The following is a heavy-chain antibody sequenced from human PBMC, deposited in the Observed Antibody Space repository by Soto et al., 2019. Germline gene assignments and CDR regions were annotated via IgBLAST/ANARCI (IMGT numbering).Heavy chain of an antibody. CDR1: GGSITSYSYY. CDR2: IYYGGRT. V-gene: IGHV4-39*01. CDR3: ARLSYSSSWYLDS. D-gene: IGHD6-13*01. J-gene: IGHJ4*02. Sequence: QLRLQESGPGLVKPSETLSLTCTVSGGSITSYSYYWGWIRQPPGKGLEWIGNIYYGGRTHHNPSLHSRVTISVDTSKNQFSLELSSVTAADTAVYYCARLSYSSSWYLDSWGQGTLVTVSS.